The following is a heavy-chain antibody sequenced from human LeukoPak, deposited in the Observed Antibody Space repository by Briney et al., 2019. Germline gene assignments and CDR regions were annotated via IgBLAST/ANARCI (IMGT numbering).Heavy chain of an antibody. CDR3: ARTIGIAVAVSLRYMDV. CDR1: GYTFTGYY. V-gene: IGHV7-4-1*02. CDR2: INTNTGNP. D-gene: IGHD6-19*01. J-gene: IGHJ6*03. Sequence: ASVKVSCKASGYTFTGYYMHWVRQAPGQGLEWMGWINTNTGNPTYAQGFTGRFVFSLDASVSTAYLQISGLKAEDTAVYYCARTIGIAVAVSLRYMDVWGKGTTVTVSS.